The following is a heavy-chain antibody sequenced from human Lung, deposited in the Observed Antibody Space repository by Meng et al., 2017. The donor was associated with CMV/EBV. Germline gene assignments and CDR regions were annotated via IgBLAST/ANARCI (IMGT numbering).Heavy chain of an antibody. CDR2: TIPLLGIA. V-gene: IGHV1-69*10. D-gene: IGHD2-15*01. J-gene: IGHJ4*02. CDR1: GGTFSIYA. CDR3: ARLAECSGGSCYFDN. Sequence: SGGTFSIYAINWVRQAPGQGLEWMGGTIPLLGIAHYEQKFQGRVTISGDTSTSTSYMEVSSLTSEDTAMYYCARLAECSGGSCYFDNWGQGTLVTVSS.